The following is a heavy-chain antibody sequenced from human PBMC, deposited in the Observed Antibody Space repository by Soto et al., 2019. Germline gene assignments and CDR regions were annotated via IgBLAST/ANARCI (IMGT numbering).Heavy chain of an antibody. CDR3: FLSSGSYNSPLHVYY. D-gene: IGHD3-22*01. Sequence: ASKDMSLTSTVSGGSISNYYWILFRQPLVKRLEWIGFIHYTGSTNYNPSLKRRLTISVDTSRTQFSLMLSSVTAADTALVYCFLSSGSYNSPLHVYYWGQGALVTGSS. CDR1: GGSISNYY. V-gene: IGHV4-59*01. CDR2: IHYTGST. J-gene: IGHJ4*02.